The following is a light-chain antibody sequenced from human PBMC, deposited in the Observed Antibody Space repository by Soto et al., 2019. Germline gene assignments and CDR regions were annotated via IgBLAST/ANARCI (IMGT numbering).Light chain of an antibody. CDR1: SSDVGSYTL. Sequence: QAVVTQPASVSGSPGQSITISCTGTSSDVGSYTLVSWYQHHPGKAPKLMIYEGSKRPSGVSNRFSGSKSGNTASLTISGLQAEDEADYYCCSYAGSSTYVLFGGGTQLTVL. J-gene: IGLJ2*01. V-gene: IGLV2-23*01. CDR3: CSYAGSSTYVL. CDR2: EGS.